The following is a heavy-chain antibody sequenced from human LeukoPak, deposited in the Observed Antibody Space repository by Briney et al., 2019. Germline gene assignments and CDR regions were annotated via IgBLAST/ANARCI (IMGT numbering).Heavy chain of an antibody. CDR3: ARLSSGWPMRHLDY. CDR2: IYHSGST. Sequence: PSQTLSLTCTVSGGSISSGGYYWSWIRQPPGKGLEWIGYIYHSGSTYYNPSLKSRVTISVDTSKNQFSLKLSSVTAADTAVYYCARLSSGWPMRHLDYWGQGTLVTVSS. D-gene: IGHD6-19*01. J-gene: IGHJ4*02. V-gene: IGHV4-30-2*01. CDR1: GGSISSGGYY.